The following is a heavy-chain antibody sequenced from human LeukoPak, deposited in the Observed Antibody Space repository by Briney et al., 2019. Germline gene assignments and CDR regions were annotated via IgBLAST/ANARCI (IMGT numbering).Heavy chain of an antibody. J-gene: IGHJ4*02. D-gene: IGHD2-2*01. CDR2: MSYDGSNK. CDR1: GFTFSSYA. V-gene: IGHV3-30*04. Sequence: GGSLRLSCAASGFTFSSYAMHWVRQAPGKGLEWVAVMSYDGSNKYYADSVKGRFTISRDNSKNTLYLQMNSLRAEDTAVYYCARGYCSSTSCYAFDYWGQGTLVTVSS. CDR3: ARGYCSSTSCYAFDY.